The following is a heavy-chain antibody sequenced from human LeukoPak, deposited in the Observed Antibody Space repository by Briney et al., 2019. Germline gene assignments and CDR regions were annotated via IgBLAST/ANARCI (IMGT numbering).Heavy chain of an antibody. J-gene: IGHJ4*02. Sequence: GGSLRLSCAASGFTVNSNYMSWVRQAPGKGLEWVSVIYSGGSTYYANSVKGRFTISRDNSKNTLYLQMNSLRAEDTAVYYCARGSSGYSSFFDYWGQGTLVTVSS. D-gene: IGHD6-13*01. CDR3: ARGSSGYSSFFDY. V-gene: IGHV3-53*01. CDR1: GFTVNSNY. CDR2: IYSGGST.